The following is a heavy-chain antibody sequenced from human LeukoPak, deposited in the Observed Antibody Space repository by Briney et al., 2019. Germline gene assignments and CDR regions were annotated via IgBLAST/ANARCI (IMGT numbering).Heavy chain of an antibody. D-gene: IGHD3-10*01. CDR2: ISSSGSTI. V-gene: IGHV3-48*03. Sequence: GGSLRLSCAASGFTFSSYEMNWVRQAPGKGLEWVSYISSSGSTIYYADSVKDRFTISRDNAKNSLYLQMDSLRAEDTAVYYCARGPRGSGSYYQYWGQGTLVTVSS. J-gene: IGHJ4*02. CDR1: GFTFSSYE. CDR3: ARGPRGSGSYYQY.